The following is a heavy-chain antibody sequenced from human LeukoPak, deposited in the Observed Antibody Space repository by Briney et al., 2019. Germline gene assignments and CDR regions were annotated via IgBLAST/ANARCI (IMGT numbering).Heavy chain of an antibody. CDR1: GFTFSSYS. J-gene: IGHJ4*02. CDR2: ISSSSSYI. Sequence: SGGSLRLSCAASGFTFSSYSMNWVRQAPGKGLEWVSSISSSSSYIYYADSVKGRFTISRDNSKNTLYLQMNSLRAEDTAVYYCAKLREWELPDLFDYWGQGTLVTVSS. V-gene: IGHV3-21*04. CDR3: AKLREWELPDLFDY. D-gene: IGHD1-26*01.